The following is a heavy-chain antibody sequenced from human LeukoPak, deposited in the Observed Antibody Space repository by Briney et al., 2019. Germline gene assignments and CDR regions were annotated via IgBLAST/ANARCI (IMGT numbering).Heavy chain of an antibody. CDR1: GGSISSYY. CDR3: ARLSVAYYYDSSDAFDI. V-gene: IGHV4-59*01. Sequence: SETLSLTCTVSGGSISSYYWSWIRQPPGKGLEWIGYIYYSGSTNYNPSLKSRATISVDTSKNQFSLKLSSVTAADTAVYYCARLSVAYYYDSSDAFDIWGQGTMVTVSS. CDR2: IYYSGST. J-gene: IGHJ3*02. D-gene: IGHD3-22*01.